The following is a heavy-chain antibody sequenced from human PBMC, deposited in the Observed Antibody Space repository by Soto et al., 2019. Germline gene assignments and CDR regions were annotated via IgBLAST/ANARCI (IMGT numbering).Heavy chain of an antibody. Sequence: ASVKVSCKASGGTFSSYAISWVRQAPGQGLEWMGGIIPIFGTANYAQKFQGRVTITADKSTSTAYMELSSLRSEDTAVYYCARAIFGVVISGMDVWGQGSKVTVSS. CDR2: IIPIFGTA. V-gene: IGHV1-69*06. J-gene: IGHJ6*02. D-gene: IGHD3-3*01. CDR3: ARAIFGVVISGMDV. CDR1: GGTFSSYA.